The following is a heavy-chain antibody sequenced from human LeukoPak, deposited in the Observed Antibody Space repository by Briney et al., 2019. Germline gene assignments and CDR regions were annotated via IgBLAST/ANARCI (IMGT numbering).Heavy chain of an antibody. CDR3: ARDRNGDYVFDP. Sequence: SETLSLTCTVSGYSISSGYYWGWIRQPPGKGLEWIGSIYHSGSTYYNPSLKSRVTISVDTSKNQFSLKLSSVTAADTAVYYCARDRNGDYVFDPWGQGTLVTVSP. CDR1: GYSISSGYY. D-gene: IGHD4-17*01. CDR2: IYHSGST. V-gene: IGHV4-38-2*02. J-gene: IGHJ5*02.